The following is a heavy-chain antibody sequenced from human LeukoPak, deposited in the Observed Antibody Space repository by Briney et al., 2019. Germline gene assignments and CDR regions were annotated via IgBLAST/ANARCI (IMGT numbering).Heavy chain of an antibody. CDR1: GFTFSSYW. CDR3: ARDFGPAKPRLFCDY. CDR2: IKQDGSEK. D-gene: IGHD3-22*01. J-gene: IGHJ4*02. Sequence: PGGSLRLSCAASGFTFSSYWMSWFRQAPGKGLEWVANIKQDGSEKYYVDSVKGRFTISRDNAKNSLYLQMNSLRAEDTAVYYCARDFGPAKPRLFCDYWGQGTLVTVSS. V-gene: IGHV3-7*01.